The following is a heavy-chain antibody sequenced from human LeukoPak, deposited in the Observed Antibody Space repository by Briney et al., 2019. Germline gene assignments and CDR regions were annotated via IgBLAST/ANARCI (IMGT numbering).Heavy chain of an antibody. J-gene: IGHJ4*02. CDR1: GFTFSHYG. CDR2: LSYDGSTT. V-gene: IGHV3-30*19. D-gene: IGHD5-24*01. CDR3: AKSLEMATVMSAFDY. Sequence: PGGSLRLSCAASGFTFSHYGMHWVRQAPGKGLEWVAVLSYDGSTTYYADSVKGRFTFSRGSSENTVFLQMNSLRAEDSAVYYCAKSLEMATVMSAFDYWGQGTLVTVSP.